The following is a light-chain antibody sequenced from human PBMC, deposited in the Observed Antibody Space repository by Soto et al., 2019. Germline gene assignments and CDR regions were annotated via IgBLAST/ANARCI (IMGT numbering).Light chain of an antibody. CDR1: QTINNN. Sequence: VITQAPATLSVSPGERATLSCRASQTINNNVAWYQLKDGQVPRLVIYGASTRATDIPARFSGSGSGTEFTLTISSXQSEDFAEYYCQQYNNWPQTFGQGTKVDIK. V-gene: IGKV3-15*01. CDR2: GAS. J-gene: IGKJ1*01. CDR3: QQYNNWPQT.